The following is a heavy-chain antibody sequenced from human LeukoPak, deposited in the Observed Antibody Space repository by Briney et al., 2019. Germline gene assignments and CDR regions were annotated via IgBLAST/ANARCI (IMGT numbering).Heavy chain of an antibody. Sequence: SQTLSLTCAVSGDSISSGDYSWSWIRQPPGKGLEWIGYIYNSGTTNYNPSLKSRVTISVDTSKNQFSLKLSSVTAADTAVYYCAKGAGPPWFDPWGQGTLVTVSS. CDR2: IYNSGTT. CDR3: AKGAGPPWFDP. J-gene: IGHJ5*02. V-gene: IGHV4-30-4*07. D-gene: IGHD6-19*01. CDR1: GDSISSGDYS.